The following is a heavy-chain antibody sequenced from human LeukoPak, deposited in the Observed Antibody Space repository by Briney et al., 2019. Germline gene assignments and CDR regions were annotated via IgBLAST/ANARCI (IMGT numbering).Heavy chain of an antibody. CDR1: GGSLSSSSYY. J-gene: IGHJ4*02. V-gene: IGHV4-39*01. Sequence: PSETLSLTCTVSGGSLSSSSYYWGRIRRPPGKGLEWIGSIYYSGSTYYNPSLKSRVTISVDTSKNQFSLKLSSVTAADTAVYYCARQIQGLWFGESNWGQGTLVTVSS. D-gene: IGHD3-10*01. CDR3: ARQIQGLWFGESN. CDR2: IYYSGST.